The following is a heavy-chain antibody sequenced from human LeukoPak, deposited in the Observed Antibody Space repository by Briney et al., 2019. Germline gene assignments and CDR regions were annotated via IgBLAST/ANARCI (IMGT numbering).Heavy chain of an antibody. J-gene: IGHJ4*02. V-gene: IGHV3-30*04. CDR3: AKDPYNWNDEGLPDY. CDR1: RFTFSSYT. Sequence: PGGSLRLSCAASRFTFSSYTMHWVRQAPGKGLEWVAVISYDRSNKYYADSVKGRFTISRDNSKNTLYLQMNSLRAEDTAVYYCAKDPYNWNDEGLPDYWGQGTLVTVSS. CDR2: ISYDRSNK. D-gene: IGHD1-20*01.